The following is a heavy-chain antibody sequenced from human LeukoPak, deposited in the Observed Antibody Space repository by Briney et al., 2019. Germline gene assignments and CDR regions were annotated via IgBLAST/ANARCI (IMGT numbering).Heavy chain of an antibody. CDR1: GYTFTSYD. J-gene: IGHJ4*02. Sequence: ASVKVSCKXSGYTFTSYDINWVRQATGQGLEWMGWMNPNSGNTGYAQKFQGRVTMTRNTSISTAYMELSSLRSEDTAVYYCAREPRSRFGGAFDYWGQRTLVTVSS. CDR3: AREPRSRFGGAFDY. D-gene: IGHD3-16*01. CDR2: MNPNSGNT. V-gene: IGHV1-8*01.